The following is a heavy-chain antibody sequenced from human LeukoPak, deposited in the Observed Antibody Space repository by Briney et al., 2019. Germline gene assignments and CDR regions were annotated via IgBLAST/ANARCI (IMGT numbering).Heavy chain of an antibody. J-gene: IGHJ5*02. CDR3: ARGRGVTDTQP. CDR2: ISAYNGNT. Sequence: ASVKVSCKASGYTFTSYGISWVRQAPGQGLEWMGWISAYNGNTNYAQKFQGRVTMTRDTSINTVYMELSRLRSDDTAVYYCARGRGVTDTQPWGQGTLVTVSS. CDR1: GYTFTSYG. D-gene: IGHD1-20*01. V-gene: IGHV1-18*01.